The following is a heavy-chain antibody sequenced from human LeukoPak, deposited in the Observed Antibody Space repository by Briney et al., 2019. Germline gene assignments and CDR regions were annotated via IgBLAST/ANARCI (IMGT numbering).Heavy chain of an antibody. CDR3: ARGGYGDYVFDY. D-gene: IGHD4-17*01. CDR1: GGTFSSYA. CDR2: IIPIFGTA. Sequence: GASVKVSCKASGGTFSSYAISWVRQAPGRGLEWMGGIIPIFGTANYAQKFQGRVTITTDESTSTAYMELSSLRSEGTAVYYCARGGYGDYVFDYWGQGTLVTVSS. J-gene: IGHJ4*02. V-gene: IGHV1-69*05.